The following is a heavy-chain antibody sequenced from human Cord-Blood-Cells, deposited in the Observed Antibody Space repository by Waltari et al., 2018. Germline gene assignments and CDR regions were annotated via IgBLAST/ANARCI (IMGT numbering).Heavy chain of an antibody. D-gene: IGHD5-18*01. Sequence: VQLVQSGAEVKKPGASVKVSCKASGYTFTSCDINWVRQATVQGLGWKGWRNLNSEKTNKAHKVDGRGPMTINTYNSTAKLELRSMRLEDTAMDYCACGLQLTVAIDGYFDLWGRGTLVTVSS. CDR3: ACGLQLTVAIDGYFDL. CDR1: GYTFTSCD. CDR2: RNLNSEKT. J-gene: IGHJ2*01. V-gene: IGHV1-8*01.